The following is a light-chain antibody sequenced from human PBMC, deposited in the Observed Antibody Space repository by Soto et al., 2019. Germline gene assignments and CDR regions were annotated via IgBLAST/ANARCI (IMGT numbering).Light chain of an antibody. Sequence: EIVMTQSPATLSVSPGERATLSCRASQSVSSNLAWYQQKPGQAPRLFIYGASTRATGIPARFSGSGSGTDFTLTISSRQSEDFAVYYCQQYNDWPLSFGPGKKVDIK. CDR3: QQYNDWPLS. CDR1: QSVSSN. CDR2: GAS. J-gene: IGKJ3*01. V-gene: IGKV3-15*01.